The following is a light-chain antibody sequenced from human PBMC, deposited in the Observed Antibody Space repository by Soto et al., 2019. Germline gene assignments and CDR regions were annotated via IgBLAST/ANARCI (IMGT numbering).Light chain of an antibody. V-gene: IGLV2-14*01. CDR2: DVS. CDR1: SSDVGGYNY. CDR3: SSYTSSNTYV. Sequence: QSALTQPASVSGSPGQSITISCTGTSSDVGGYNYVSWYQQHPGKAPKLMIYDVSNRPSGVSNRFSGSKSGNTASLTIYGLQAEDEADYYCSSYTSSNTYVFGTGTKLTVL. J-gene: IGLJ1*01.